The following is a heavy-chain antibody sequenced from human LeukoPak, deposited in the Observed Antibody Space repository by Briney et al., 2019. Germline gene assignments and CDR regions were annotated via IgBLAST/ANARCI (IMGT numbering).Heavy chain of an antibody. CDR1: GFTFSSYG. V-gene: IGHV3-30*02. J-gene: IGHJ4*02. CDR3: AKDGVAVAGTFKSTFDY. CDR2: IRYDGSNK. Sequence: PGGSLRLSCAASGFTFSSYGMHWVRQAPGKGLEWVAFIRYDGSNKYYADSVKGRFTISRDNSKNTLYLQMNSLRAEDTAVYYCAKDGVAVAGTFKSTFDYWGQGTLVTVSS. D-gene: IGHD6-19*01.